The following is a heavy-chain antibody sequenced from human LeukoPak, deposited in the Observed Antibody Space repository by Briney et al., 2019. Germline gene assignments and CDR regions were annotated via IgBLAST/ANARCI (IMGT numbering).Heavy chain of an antibody. CDR1: GYTFTSYG. V-gene: IGHV1-18*01. J-gene: IGHJ5*02. CDR2: ISAYNGNT. CDR3: ARAYSGSYPSGDWFDP. Sequence: ASVKVSCKASGYTFTSYGISWVRQAPGQGLEWMGWISAYNGNTNYAQKLQGRVTMTTDTSTSTAYMELRSLRSDDTAVYYCARAYSGSYPSGDWFDPWGQGTLVTVSS. D-gene: IGHD1-26*01.